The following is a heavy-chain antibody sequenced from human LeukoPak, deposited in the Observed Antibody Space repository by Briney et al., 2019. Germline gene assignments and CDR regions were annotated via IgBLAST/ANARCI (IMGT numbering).Heavy chain of an antibody. V-gene: IGHV4-39*01. Sequence: PSETLSLTCTVSGGSISSSSYYWGWIRQPPGKGLEWIGSIYYSGSTYYNPSLKSRVTISVDTSKNQFSLKLSSVTAADTAVYYCARGELYYYDSRKYDYWGQGTLVTVSS. CDR1: GGSISSSSYY. D-gene: IGHD3-22*01. CDR3: ARGELYYYDSRKYDY. CDR2: IYYSGST. J-gene: IGHJ4*02.